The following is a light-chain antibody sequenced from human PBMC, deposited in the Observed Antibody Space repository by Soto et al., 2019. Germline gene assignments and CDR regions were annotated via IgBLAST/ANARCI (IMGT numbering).Light chain of an antibody. CDR1: QSISRW. CDR2: EDS. V-gene: IGKV1-5*01. Sequence: DIQLTQSPATLPSSPGDSVSITWGDSQSISRWLTWYKQKTGKAPKILIYEDSSLESGVPYRLSGSGSGTELNLTISRPQPEDFATYYCLKHNSYPLTFGGGTQVDIK. CDR3: LKHNSYPLT. J-gene: IGKJ4*01.